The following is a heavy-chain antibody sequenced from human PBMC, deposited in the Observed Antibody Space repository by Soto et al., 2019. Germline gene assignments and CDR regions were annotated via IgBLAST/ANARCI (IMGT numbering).Heavy chain of an antibody. Sequence: PGGSLRLSCAASGFTFSSYGMHWVRQAPGKGLEWVAVISYDGSNKYYADSVKGRFTISRDNSKNTLYLQMNSLRAEDTAVYYCAKDFIKVATIGPFDYWGQGTLVTSPQ. CDR1: GFTFSSYG. D-gene: IGHD5-12*01. CDR3: AKDFIKVATIGPFDY. V-gene: IGHV3-30*18. CDR2: ISYDGSNK. J-gene: IGHJ4*02.